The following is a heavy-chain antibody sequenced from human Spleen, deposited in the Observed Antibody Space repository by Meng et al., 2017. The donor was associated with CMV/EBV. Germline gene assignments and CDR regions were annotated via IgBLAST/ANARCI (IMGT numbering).Heavy chain of an antibody. J-gene: IGHJ4*02. CDR1: SGFNSNGYW. D-gene: IGHD1-1*01. V-gene: IGHV4-4*02. Sequence: VASGFNSNGYWWVCVRHPPGQELVWIGNLYVGINNYYNPSLRSLVTRSVDKSKTQFTLQLSSVTAADTAVYYCAELEVGTTSSFDYWGQGTLVTVSS. CDR3: AELEVGTTSSFDY. CDR2: LYVGINN.